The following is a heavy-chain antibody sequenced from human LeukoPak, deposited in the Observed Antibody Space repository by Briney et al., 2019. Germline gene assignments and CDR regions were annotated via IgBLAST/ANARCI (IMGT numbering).Heavy chain of an antibody. J-gene: IGHJ4*02. CDR2: IYYSGST. D-gene: IGHD1-1*01. CDR3: ARVKYTTRPFDY. Sequence: PSETLSLTCTVSGGSISSGDYYWSWIRQPPGKGLEWIGYIYYSGSTYYNPSLKSRLTISVDTSKNQFSLKLSSVIAADTAVYYCARVKYTTRPFDYWGQGTLVTVSS. V-gene: IGHV4-30-4*08. CDR1: GGSISSGDYY.